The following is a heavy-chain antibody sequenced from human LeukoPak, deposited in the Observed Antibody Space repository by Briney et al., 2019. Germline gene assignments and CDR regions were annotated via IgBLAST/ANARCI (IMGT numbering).Heavy chain of an antibody. J-gene: IGHJ4*02. CDR2: ISSSSSFM. CDR1: GFTLSSYS. V-gene: IGHV3-21*01. D-gene: IGHD3-22*01. CDR3: ARESYYLSSFDS. Sequence: GGSLRLSCAASGFTLSSYSVNWVRQAPGKGLEWVSSISSSSSFMYYADSVRGRFTISRDNAKNSLYLQMNSLRVDDTAVYYCARESYYLSSFDSWGQGTLVTVSS.